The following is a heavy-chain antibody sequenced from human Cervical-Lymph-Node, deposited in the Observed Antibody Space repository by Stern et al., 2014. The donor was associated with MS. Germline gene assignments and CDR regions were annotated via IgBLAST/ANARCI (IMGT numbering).Heavy chain of an antibody. V-gene: IGHV1-18*01. CDR1: GYRFVSYG. CDR3: AINYYGAGTYRAFDI. D-gene: IGHD3-10*01. Sequence: QDQLVQSGAELKKPGASVKVSCKASGYRFVSYGITWVRQAPGQGLEWLGWISADTGDTDYARNLQGRVTMTTHTPTTTAYMELRSLRSDDTAVYYCAINYYGAGTYRAFDIWGQGTLVIVSA. CDR2: ISADTGDT. J-gene: IGHJ3*02.